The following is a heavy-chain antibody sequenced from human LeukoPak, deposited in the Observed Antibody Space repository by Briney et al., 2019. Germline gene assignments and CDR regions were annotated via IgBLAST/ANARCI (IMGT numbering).Heavy chain of an antibody. D-gene: IGHD3-10*01. CDR2: IIPILGIA. CDR1: GGTFSSYA. J-gene: IGHJ4*02. Sequence: ASVKVSCKASGGTFSSYAISWVRQAPGQGLEWMGRIIPILGIANYAQKFQGRVTITADKSTSTAYMELNSLRSEDTAVYYCAREDPGIGYWGQGTLVTVSS. V-gene: IGHV1-69*04. CDR3: AREDPGIGY.